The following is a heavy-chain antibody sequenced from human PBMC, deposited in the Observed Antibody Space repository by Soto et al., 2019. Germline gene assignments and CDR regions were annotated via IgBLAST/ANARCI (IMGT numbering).Heavy chain of an antibody. Sequence: GGSLRLSCEVSGFSVTDSMSWIRQAPGKGLEWVAYISDGGDTTYYADSVKGRFTISRDNSKNTLYLQMDSLRAEDTAVYYCAKNRGIIMIVESWGQGTLVTVSS. J-gene: IGHJ4*02. D-gene: IGHD3-22*01. V-gene: IGHV3-11*01. CDR3: AKNRGIIMIVES. CDR1: GFSVTDS. CDR2: ISDGGDTT.